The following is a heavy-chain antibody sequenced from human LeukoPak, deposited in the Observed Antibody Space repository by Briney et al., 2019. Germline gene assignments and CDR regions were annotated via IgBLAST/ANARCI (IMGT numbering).Heavy chain of an antibody. D-gene: IGHD4-17*01. Sequence: GGSLRLSCAASGYTFSSYGMHWVRQAPGKGLEWVAVISYDGSNKYYADSVKGRFTISRDNSKNTLYLQMNSLRADDTAIYYCAKGGLVTTKLHNDYWGQGTLVTVSS. J-gene: IGHJ4*02. CDR2: ISYDGSNK. CDR1: GYTFSSYG. V-gene: IGHV3-30*18. CDR3: AKGGLVTTKLHNDY.